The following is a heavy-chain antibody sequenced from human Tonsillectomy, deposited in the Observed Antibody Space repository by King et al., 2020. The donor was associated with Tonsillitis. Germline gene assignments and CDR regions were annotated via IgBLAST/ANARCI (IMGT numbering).Heavy chain of an antibody. CDR3: ARDWGGTNPLDGFDI. V-gene: IGHV3-33*05. Sequence: VQLVESGGGVVQPGRSLRLSCATSAFIFSSYGMHWVRQAPGKGLEWVAVISDDGSTKFYADSVKGRFTISRDNSENTLYLQINSLRTEDTAVYYCARDWGGTNPLDGFDIWGQGTMVTVPS. CDR1: AFIFSSYG. J-gene: IGHJ3*02. CDR2: ISDDGSTK. D-gene: IGHD2-8*01.